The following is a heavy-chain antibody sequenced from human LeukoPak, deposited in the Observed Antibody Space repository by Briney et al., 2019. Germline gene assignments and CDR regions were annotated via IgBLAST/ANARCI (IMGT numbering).Heavy chain of an antibody. D-gene: IGHD6-13*01. J-gene: IGHJ4*02. CDR3: ARSLPYGTTWYGRSDF. CDR2: IRQDGDTK. CDR1: GFPFNAYW. V-gene: IGHV3-7*03. Sequence: GGSLRLSCAASGFPFNAYWMTWDRQVPGKGLEWVANIRQDGDTKYYVDSVKGRFTISRDNAMNSLYLQMNNLRAEDTAIYYCARSLPYGTTWYGRSDFWGQGTLVTVSS.